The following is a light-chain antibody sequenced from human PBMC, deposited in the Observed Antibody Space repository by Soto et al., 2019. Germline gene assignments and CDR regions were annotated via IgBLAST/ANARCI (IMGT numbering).Light chain of an antibody. CDR2: SAS. V-gene: IGKV1-9*01. CDR1: QGISSD. J-gene: IGKJ5*01. CDR3: QQLNSYPVN. Sequence: IQLTQSPSSLSASVGDRVTITCRASQGISSDLAWYQQKPGKAPKLLIYSASTLQNGVPSRFSGSGSGTDFPLTIRGLQPEDFGTYYWQQLNSYPVNFRQGTRLEIK.